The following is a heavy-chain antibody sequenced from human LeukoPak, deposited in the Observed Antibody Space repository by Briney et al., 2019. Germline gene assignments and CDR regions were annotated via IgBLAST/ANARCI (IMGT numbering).Heavy chain of an antibody. CDR1: GYTFTSYG. J-gene: IGHJ6*03. CDR3: ATEAIAAARTQLSYYYMDV. D-gene: IGHD2-15*01. Sequence: GASVKVSCKASGYTFTSYGISWVRQAPGQGLEWMGCISAYNGNTNYTQKLQGRVTMTRDTSIRQAYMDLSGLRSDDTAVYYCATEAIAAARTQLSYYYMDVWGKGTTVTISS. V-gene: IGHV1-18*01. CDR2: ISAYNGNT.